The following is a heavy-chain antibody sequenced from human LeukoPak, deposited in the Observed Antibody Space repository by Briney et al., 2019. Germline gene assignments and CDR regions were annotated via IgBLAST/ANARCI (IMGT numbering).Heavy chain of an antibody. CDR2: IIPIFGTA. J-gene: IGHJ5*02. CDR1: GYTFTSYD. CDR3: ARDRVKTLNWFDP. V-gene: IGHV1-69*05. Sequence: ASVKVSCKASGYTFTSYDINWVRQATGQGLEWMGRIIPIFGTANYAQKFQGRVTITTDESTSTAYMELSSLRSEDTAVYYCARDRVKTLNWFDPWGQGTLVTVSS. D-gene: IGHD2-21*01.